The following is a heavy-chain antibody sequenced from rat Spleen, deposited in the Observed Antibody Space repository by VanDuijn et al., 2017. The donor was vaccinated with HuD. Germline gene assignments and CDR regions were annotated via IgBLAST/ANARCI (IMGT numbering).Heavy chain of an antibody. Sequence: EVRLVESGGGLVQPGRSLKLSCAASGFNFDYSWMGWVRQAPGKGLEWIGEINKDSSKINYVPSLKDKITISRDNAQNTLYLQMSKLGSEDTAIYYCVREERGVDYWGQGVMVTVSS. CDR2: INKDSSKI. CDR3: VREERGVDY. V-gene: IGHV4-2*01. J-gene: IGHJ2*01. CDR1: GFNFDYSW.